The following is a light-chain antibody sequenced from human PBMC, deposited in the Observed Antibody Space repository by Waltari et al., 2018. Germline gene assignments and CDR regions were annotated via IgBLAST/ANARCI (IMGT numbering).Light chain of an antibody. CDR1: SSNVGSNP. V-gene: IGLV1-44*01. CDR3: AAWDDSLNAYV. J-gene: IGLJ1*01. Sequence: SVLTHPPPASGNPGQTVTISCSGTSSNVGSNPVNWFQQVPGTAPKLLIYSNNQRPSGVPDRFSGSKSGPSASLAISGLQSEDEADYYCAAWDDSLNAYVFGTGTQVPVL. CDR2: SNN.